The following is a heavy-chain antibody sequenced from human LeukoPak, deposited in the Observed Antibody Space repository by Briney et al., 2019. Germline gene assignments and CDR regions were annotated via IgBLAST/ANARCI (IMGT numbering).Heavy chain of an antibody. CDR2: INSGGDIK. J-gene: IGHJ4*02. Sequence: GGSLRLSCAASGFTFSSYSMNWVRQAPGQGLEWVSFINSGGDIKWYADSVKGRFTISRDEAKNSVYLQMDSLRDEDTAVYYCARGRDWGLDYWGQGTVVTVSS. D-gene: IGHD3/OR15-3a*01. V-gene: IGHV3-48*02. CDR1: GFTFSSYS. CDR3: ARGRDWGLDY.